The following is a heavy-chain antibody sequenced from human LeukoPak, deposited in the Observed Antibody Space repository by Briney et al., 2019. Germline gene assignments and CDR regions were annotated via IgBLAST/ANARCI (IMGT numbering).Heavy chain of an antibody. Sequence: PSETLSLTCTVSGGSISGYYWSWIRQPAGKGLEWIGRIYTSGSTNYNPSLKSRVTMSVDTSKNQFSLKLSSVTAADTAVYYCARASPTTNKGAYVWFDPWGQGTLVTVSS. D-gene: IGHD1-14*01. J-gene: IGHJ5*02. CDR2: IYTSGST. CDR1: GGSISGYY. V-gene: IGHV4-4*07. CDR3: ARASPTTNKGAYVWFDP.